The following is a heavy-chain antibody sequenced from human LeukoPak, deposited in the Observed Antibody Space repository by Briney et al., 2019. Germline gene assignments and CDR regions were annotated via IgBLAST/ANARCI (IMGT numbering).Heavy chain of an antibody. D-gene: IGHD3-10*01. V-gene: IGHV3-30*04. J-gene: IGHJ6*03. CDR2: ISYDGSNK. CDR3: ARDLLGYMDV. CDR1: GFTFSSYA. Sequence: GRSLRLSCAASGFTFSSYAMHWVRQAPGKGLEWVAVISYDGSNKYYADSVKGRFTISRDNSKNTLYLQMNSLRAEDTAVYYCARDLLGYMDVWGKGTTVTISS.